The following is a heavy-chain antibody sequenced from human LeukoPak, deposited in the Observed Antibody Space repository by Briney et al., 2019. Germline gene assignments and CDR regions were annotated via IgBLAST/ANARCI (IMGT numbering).Heavy chain of an antibody. J-gene: IGHJ4*02. CDR3: ARQRGSYSFDY. V-gene: IGHV3-7*01. CDR1: RFTFSNYW. CDR2: IKQDGSEK. D-gene: IGHD1-26*01. Sequence: PGGSLRLSCAASRFTFSNYWMSWVRQAPGKGLEWVANIKQDGSEKYYVDSVKGRFTMSRDNAKNSLYLQMNSLRAEDTAVYYCARQRGSYSFDYWGQGTLATVSS.